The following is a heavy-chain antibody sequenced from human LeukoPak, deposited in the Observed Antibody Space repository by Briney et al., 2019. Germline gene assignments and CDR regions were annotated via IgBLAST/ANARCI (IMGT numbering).Heavy chain of an antibody. V-gene: IGHV1-2*02. CDR2: INPNSGGT. CDR1: GYTFTGYY. D-gene: IGHD6-19*01. CDR3: SSGYNVGWYWA. J-gene: IGHJ4*02. Sequence: ASVKVSCKASGYTFTGYYMHWVRQAPGQGLEWMGWINPNSGGTNYAQKFQGRVTMTRDTSISTAYMLLSKLTSDDTAVYYCSSGYNVGWYWAWGQGALVTVSS.